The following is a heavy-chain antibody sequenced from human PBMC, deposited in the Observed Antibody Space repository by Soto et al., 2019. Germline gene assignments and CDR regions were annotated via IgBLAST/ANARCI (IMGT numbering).Heavy chain of an antibody. CDR3: ASSAGHPGDFFYYNGMDV. CDR1: GGSINTFY. J-gene: IGHJ6*02. D-gene: IGHD3-10*01. Sequence: PSETLSLTCTVSGGSINTFYWSWVRQPAGKGLEWIGCVFTSGYTRYNPSLKSRVTISVDTSKSQFSLKLNSVTAADTAVYYCASSAGHPGDFFYYNGMDVWGQGTTVTVSS. V-gene: IGHV4-4*07. CDR2: VFTSGYT.